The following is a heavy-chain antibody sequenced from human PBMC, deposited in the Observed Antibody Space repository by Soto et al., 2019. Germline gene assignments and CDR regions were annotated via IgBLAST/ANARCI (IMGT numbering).Heavy chain of an antibody. CDR1: GFTFSSYA. D-gene: IGHD3-22*01. J-gene: IGHJ4*02. V-gene: IGHV3-23*01. CDR2: ISGSGGST. CDR3: AKETYYYDSSGYDY. Sequence: LRLSCAASGFTFSSYAMSWVRQAPGKGLEWVSAISGSGGSTYYADSVKGRFTISRDNSKNTLYLQMNSLRAEDTAVYYCAKETYYYDSSGYDYWGQGTLVTVSS.